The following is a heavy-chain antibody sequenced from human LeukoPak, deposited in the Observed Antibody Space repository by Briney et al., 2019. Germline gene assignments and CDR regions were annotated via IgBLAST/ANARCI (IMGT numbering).Heavy chain of an antibody. Sequence: GGSLRLSCAVSGSTVSSNYMTWVRQAPGKVLEWVSVIYSGGSTFYADSVTGRFTISRDNSKNTLYLQMNSLRVDDTAVYYCTSREYGGNSPAFDFWGQGTRVTVSS. CDR1: GSTVSSNY. J-gene: IGHJ3*01. CDR2: IYSGGST. CDR3: TSREYGGNSPAFDF. V-gene: IGHV3-66*01. D-gene: IGHD4-23*01.